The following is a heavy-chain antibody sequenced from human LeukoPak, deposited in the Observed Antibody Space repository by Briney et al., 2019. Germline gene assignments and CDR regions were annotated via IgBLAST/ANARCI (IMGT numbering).Heavy chain of an antibody. V-gene: IGHV4-4*07. J-gene: IGHJ4*02. Sequence: SETLSLTRTVSGVSISSYSWSWIRQSAGKGLEWIGRMYTSGSTNYNPSLKSRVTMSVDTSKNQFSLKLSSVTAADTAVYYCARVALAGKDYWGQGTLVTVSS. D-gene: IGHD6-19*01. CDR3: ARVALAGKDY. CDR2: MYTSGST. CDR1: GVSISSYS.